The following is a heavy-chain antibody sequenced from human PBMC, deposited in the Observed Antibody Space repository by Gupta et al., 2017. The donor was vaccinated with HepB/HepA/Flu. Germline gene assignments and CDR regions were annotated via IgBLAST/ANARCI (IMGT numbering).Heavy chain of an antibody. J-gene: IGHJ4*02. CDR3: TANYSAHWPVDYIEH. Sequence: EVQVVESGGDLVKPGGSLRISCAASGFTVTKPWLRWVRQAPGKGLEWVGRIKSETDGGTIDYATPVKGRFTISRDDSNNILYLQMNSLKVEDTAIYFCTANYSAHWPVDYIEHWGQGTLVTVSS. CDR2: IKSETDGGTI. V-gene: IGHV3-15*01. D-gene: IGHD3-10*01. CDR1: GFTVTKPW.